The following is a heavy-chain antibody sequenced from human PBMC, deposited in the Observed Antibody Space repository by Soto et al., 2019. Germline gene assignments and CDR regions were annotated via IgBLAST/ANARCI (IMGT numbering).Heavy chain of an antibody. CDR3: AIPIAA. Sequence: GGSLRLCCAASGFTFSSYAMSWFRQAPGKGLEWVSAIIVSGGSTYYDDSLKGLFTISRDNSKNTLYLQMNSLIAEDLSKYYCAIPIAACGQGTLVPVSS. V-gene: IGHV3-23*01. J-gene: IGHJ5*02. CDR1: GFTFSSYA. CDR2: IIVSGGST.